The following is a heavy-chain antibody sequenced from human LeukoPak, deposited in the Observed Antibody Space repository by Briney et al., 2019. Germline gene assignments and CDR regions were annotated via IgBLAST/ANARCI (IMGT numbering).Heavy chain of an antibody. V-gene: IGHV1-2*02. D-gene: IGHD6-13*01. J-gene: IGHJ4*02. CDR3: ARDKALGIAAAVDY. CDR1: GYTFTGYY. Sequence: ASVKVSCKASGYTFTGYYMHWVRQAPGQGLEWMGWINPNSGGTNYAQKFQGRVTMTRDTSISTAYMELSRLRSDDTAVYYCARDKALGIAAAVDYWGQGTLVTVSS. CDR2: INPNSGGT.